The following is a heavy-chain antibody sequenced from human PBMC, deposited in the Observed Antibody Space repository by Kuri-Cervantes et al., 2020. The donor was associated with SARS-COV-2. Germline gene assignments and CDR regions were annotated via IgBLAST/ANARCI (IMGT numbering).Heavy chain of an antibody. J-gene: IGHJ4*02. CDR2: ISGSGGST. CDR1: GFTFSSYA. V-gene: IGHV3-23*01. Sequence: GESLKISCAASGFTFSSYAMSWVRQAPGKGLEWVSAISGSGGSTYYADSVKGRFTISRDNSKNTLYLQMNSLRAEDTAVYYCARDTDPWGIAAPNDYWGQGTLVPVSS. D-gene: IGHD6-13*01. CDR3: ARDTDPWGIAAPNDY.